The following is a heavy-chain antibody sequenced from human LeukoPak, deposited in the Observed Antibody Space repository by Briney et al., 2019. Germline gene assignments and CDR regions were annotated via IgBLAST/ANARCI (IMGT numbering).Heavy chain of an antibody. J-gene: IGHJ4*02. CDR2: ISAYNGNT. Sequence: ASVKVSCKASGYTFTSYGISWVRQAPGQGLKWMGWISAYNGNTNYAQKLQGRVTMTTDTSTSTAYMELRSLRSDDTAVYYCAIQYYYDSSGYYGGFDYWGQGTLVTVSS. CDR3: AIQYYYDSSGYYGGFDY. CDR1: GYTFTSYG. D-gene: IGHD3-22*01. V-gene: IGHV1-18*01.